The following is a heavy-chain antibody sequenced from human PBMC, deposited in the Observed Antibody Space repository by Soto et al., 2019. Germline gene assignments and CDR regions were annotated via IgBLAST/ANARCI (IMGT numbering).Heavy chain of an antibody. CDR1: GDSITSYY. D-gene: IGHD2-8*02. V-gene: IGHV4-59*12. CDR2: INHSGST. J-gene: IGHJ4*02. Sequence: PSETLSLTCTVSGDSITSYYWSWIRQPPGKGLEWIGYINHSGSTNYNPSLKSRVTISVDTSKNQFSLKLTSVTAADTAVYYCARDKITGLFDYWGQGTLVTVSS. CDR3: ARDKITGLFDY.